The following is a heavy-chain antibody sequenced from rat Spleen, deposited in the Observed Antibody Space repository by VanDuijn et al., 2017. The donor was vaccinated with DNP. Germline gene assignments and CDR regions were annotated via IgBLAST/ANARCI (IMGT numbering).Heavy chain of an antibody. CDR2: INYSGGT. D-gene: IGHD1-11*01. V-gene: IGHV3-1*01. CDR1: GYSITINY. CDR3: TRGLRRVYWYFDF. Sequence: EVQLQESGPGLVKPSQSLSLTCSFTGYSITINYWAWIRKFPGNEMDWMGYINYSGGTVYNPSLKSRVSITRDTSKNQFFLHLNSVTTEDTATYYCTRGLRRVYWYFDFWGPGTMVTVSS. J-gene: IGHJ1*01.